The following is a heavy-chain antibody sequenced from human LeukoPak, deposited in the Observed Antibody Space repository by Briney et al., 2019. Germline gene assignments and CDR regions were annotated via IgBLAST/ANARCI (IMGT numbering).Heavy chain of an antibody. Sequence: ASVKVSCKASGYTFTSYYMHWVRQAPGQGLEWMGIINPSGGSKSYAQRFQGRVTMTRDTSTSTVYMELSSLRSEDTAVYYCARDLIMITFGGGLDYWGQGTLVTVSS. D-gene: IGHD3-16*01. CDR3: ARDLIMITFGGGLDY. J-gene: IGHJ4*02. V-gene: IGHV1-46*03. CDR2: INPSGGSK. CDR1: GYTFTSYY.